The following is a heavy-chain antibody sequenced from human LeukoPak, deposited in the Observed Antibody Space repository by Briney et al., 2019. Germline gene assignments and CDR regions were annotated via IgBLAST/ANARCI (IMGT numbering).Heavy chain of an antibody. CDR2: IYTSGST. J-gene: IGHJ4*02. CDR1: GGSISSYY. Sequence: SETLSLTCTVSGGSISSYYWSWIRQPAGQGLEWIGRIYTSGSTNYNPSLKSRVTMSVDTSKNQFSLKLSSVTAADTAVYYCARDQVAGTMYYFDYWGQGTLVTVSS. V-gene: IGHV4-4*07. CDR3: ARDQVAGTMYYFDY. D-gene: IGHD6-19*01.